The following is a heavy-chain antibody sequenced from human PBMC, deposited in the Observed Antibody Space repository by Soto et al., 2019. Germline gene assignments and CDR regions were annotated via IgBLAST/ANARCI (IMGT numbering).Heavy chain of an antibody. CDR2: TSYDGSNK. V-gene: IGHV3-30*18. CDR3: AKDSGYSGYDVYDYYYGMDG. D-gene: IGHD5-12*01. CDR1: GFTFSLYG. Sequence: QLVESGGGVVQPGRSLRLSCAASGFTFSLYGMHWVRQAPGKGLEWVAVTSYDGSNKYYADSVKGRFTISRDNSKNTLYLQMNSLRAEDTAVYYCAKDSGYSGYDVYDYYYGMDGWGQGTTVTVSS. J-gene: IGHJ6*02.